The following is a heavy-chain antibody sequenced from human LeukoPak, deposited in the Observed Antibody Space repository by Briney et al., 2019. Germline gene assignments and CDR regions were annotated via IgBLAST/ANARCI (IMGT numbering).Heavy chain of an antibody. J-gene: IGHJ4*02. CDR1: GYTFTSYY. Sequence: ASVKVSCKASGYTFTSYYMHWVRQAPGQGLEWMGIINPSGGSTSYAQKFQGRVTMTRDTSTSTVYMELSSLRSEDTAVYYCARTFEDIVVVPAAIRGAGVFDYWGQGTLVTVPS. D-gene: IGHD2-2*01. V-gene: IGHV1-46*01. CDR2: INPSGGST. CDR3: ARTFEDIVVVPAAIRGAGVFDY.